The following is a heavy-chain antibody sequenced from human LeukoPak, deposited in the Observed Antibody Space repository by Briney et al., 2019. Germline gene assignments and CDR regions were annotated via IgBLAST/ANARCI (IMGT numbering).Heavy chain of an antibody. V-gene: IGHV4-30-2*01. D-gene: IGHD2-15*01. CDR3: ARDGYCSGGSCYSAHAFDI. CDR2: INHSGST. Sequence: PSETLSLTCAVSGGSISSGGYSWSWIRQPPGKGLEWIGYINHSGSTYYNPSLKSRVTISVDRSKNQFSLKLSSVTAADTAVYYCARDGYCSGGSCYSAHAFDIWGQGTMVTVSS. CDR1: GGSISSGGYS. J-gene: IGHJ3*02.